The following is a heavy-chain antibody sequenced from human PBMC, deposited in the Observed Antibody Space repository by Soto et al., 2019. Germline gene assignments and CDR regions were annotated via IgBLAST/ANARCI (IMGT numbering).Heavy chain of an antibody. V-gene: IGHV4-61*01. Sequence: PSETLSLTCSVAGDSVSRGSHSWTWTLQPPGKGLEFLGYIYYTGSTNYNPSLKSRVTISVDTSKNQISLTLTAVTAADTAVYYCARTSTGYVYEDFWGHGILVP. CDR2: IYYTGST. CDR3: ARTSTGYVYEDF. CDR1: GDSVSRGSHS. J-gene: IGHJ4*01. D-gene: IGHD3-16*01.